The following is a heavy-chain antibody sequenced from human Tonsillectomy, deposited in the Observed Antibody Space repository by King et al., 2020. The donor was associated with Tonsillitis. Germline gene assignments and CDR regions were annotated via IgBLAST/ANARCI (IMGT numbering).Heavy chain of an antibody. V-gene: IGHV3-23*04. D-gene: IGHD1-26*01. J-gene: IGHJ6*03. CDR1: GFTFISYA. Sequence: VQLVESGGGLVQPGGSLRLSCAASGFTFISYAMAWVCQAPGKGLEWGSLFHESGAGTDYADSVKGRLAISGDNSRNTLYLQMSSLRAAETAIYYCAKYSGRHYYNYYMDVWGKGTTVTVSS. CDR2: FHESGAGT. CDR3: AKYSGRHYYNYYMDV.